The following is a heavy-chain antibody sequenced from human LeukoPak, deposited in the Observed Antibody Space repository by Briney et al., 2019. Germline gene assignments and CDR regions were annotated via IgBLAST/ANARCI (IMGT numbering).Heavy chain of an antibody. V-gene: IGHV1-69*05. CDR3: ARLGRCSSTSCPDY. Sequence: GASVKVSCKASGGTFSSYAISWVRQAPGQGLEWMGGIIPIFGTANYAQKFQGRVTITTGESTSTAYMELSSLRSEDTAVYYCARLGRCSSTSCPDYWGQGTLVTVSS. D-gene: IGHD2-2*01. CDR1: GGTFSSYA. J-gene: IGHJ4*02. CDR2: IIPIFGTA.